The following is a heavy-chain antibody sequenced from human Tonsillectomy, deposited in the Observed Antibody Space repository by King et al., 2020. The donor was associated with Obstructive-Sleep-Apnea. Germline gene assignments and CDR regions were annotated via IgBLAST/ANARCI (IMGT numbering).Heavy chain of an antibody. Sequence: VQLVESGGGLVQPGGSLRLSCAASGFTFSSYWMHWVRQAPGKGLVWVSRIISDGSSTIYADSVKGRFTISRDNAKNTLYLQMNSLRAEDTAVYYCTNAENYYDSSGYYYDAFDIWGQGTMVTVSS. CDR2: IISDGSST. CDR3: TNAENYYDSSGYYYDAFDI. D-gene: IGHD3-22*01. V-gene: IGHV3-74*01. J-gene: IGHJ3*02. CDR1: GFTFSSYW.